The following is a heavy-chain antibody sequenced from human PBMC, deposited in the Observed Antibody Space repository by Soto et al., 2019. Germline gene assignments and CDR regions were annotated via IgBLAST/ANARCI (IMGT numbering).Heavy chain of an antibody. Sequence: SVKVSCQACGGTLSSYAISCVRQAPGQGLEWMGGSIPILGTAKYAQKFQDRVTITADESTSTAYMELSSLRSEDTAVYYCASSRGYYDSSGPFDHWGQGTLFS. CDR2: SIPILGTA. J-gene: IGHJ4*02. CDR3: ASSRGYYDSSGPFDH. V-gene: IGHV1-69*13. CDR1: GGTLSSYA. D-gene: IGHD3-22*01.